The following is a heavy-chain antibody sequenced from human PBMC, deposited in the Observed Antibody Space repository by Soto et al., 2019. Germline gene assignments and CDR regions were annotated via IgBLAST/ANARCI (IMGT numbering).Heavy chain of an antibody. CDR2: ISAYNGNT. CDR3: ARDYFTDCSGGSCYPNWFDP. V-gene: IGHV1-18*01. D-gene: IGHD2-15*01. CDR1: GYTFTSYG. J-gene: IGHJ5*02. Sequence: QVQLVQSGAEVKKPGASVKVSCKASGYTFTSYGMSWVRQAPGQGLEWMGWISAYNGNTNYAQKLQGRVTMTTDTSTSTAYMELRSLRSDDTAVYYCARDYFTDCSGGSCYPNWFDPWGQGTLVTVSS.